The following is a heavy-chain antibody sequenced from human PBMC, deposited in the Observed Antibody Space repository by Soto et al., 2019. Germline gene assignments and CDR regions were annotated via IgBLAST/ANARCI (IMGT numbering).Heavy chain of an antibody. CDR1: GGSISSSSYY. V-gene: IGHV4-39*01. J-gene: IGHJ6*02. CDR3: ARQDYDFWYYYYDMDV. D-gene: IGHD3-3*01. CDR2: IYYSGST. Sequence: PSETLSLTCTVSGGSISSSSYYWGWIRQPPGKGLEWIGSIYYSGSTYYNPSLKSRVTISVDTSKNQFSLKLSSVTAADTAVYYCARQDYDFWYYYYDMDVWGQGTTVTVS.